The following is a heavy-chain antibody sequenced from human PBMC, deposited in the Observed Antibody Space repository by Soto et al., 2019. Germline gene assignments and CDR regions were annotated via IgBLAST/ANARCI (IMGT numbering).Heavy chain of an antibody. Sequence: SVKVSCKASGGTFRSYAISWVRQAPGQGLEWMGGIIPIFGTANYAQKFQGRVTITADESPSTAYMELSSLRSEDTAVYYCARIPVGSSSSLRWFDPWGQGTLFPVS. CDR2: IIPIFGTA. V-gene: IGHV1-69*13. CDR3: ARIPVGSSSSLRWFDP. D-gene: IGHD6-6*01. J-gene: IGHJ5*02. CDR1: GGTFRSYA.